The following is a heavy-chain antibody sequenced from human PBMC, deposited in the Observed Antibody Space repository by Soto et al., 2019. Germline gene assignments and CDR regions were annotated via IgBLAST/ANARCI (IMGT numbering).Heavy chain of an antibody. Sequence: SMPLSHNCTIRNAAIGTITYYPASVCQPPGNGLEWIGSVHHSGSTFYNPPLKSRVTMSVDTSKNHFSLRLTSVTAADTALYYCARQESGWYVFFDQWGQGTLVTVS. CDR3: ARQESGWYVFFDQ. J-gene: IGHJ4*02. CDR2: VHHSGST. CDR1: NAAIGTITYY. D-gene: IGHD6-13*01. V-gene: IGHV4-39*01.